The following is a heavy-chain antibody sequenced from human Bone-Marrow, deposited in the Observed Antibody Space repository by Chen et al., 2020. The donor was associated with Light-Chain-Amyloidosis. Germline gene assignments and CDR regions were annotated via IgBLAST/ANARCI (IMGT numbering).Heavy chain of an antibody. Sequence: EVQLVESGGGLVKPGGSLRLSCAASGFTFSNAWMSWVRQAPGKGLEWVGRIKRKAHGGTTDYAEPVEGSFTISRDDSTHTMYLQMNSLKTEDTAVYYCIPEARDFWSGYAEIDYWGQGTLVTVSS. CDR2: IKRKAHGGTT. CDR3: IPEARDFWSGYAEIDY. CDR1: GFTFSNAW. V-gene: IGHV3-15*01. D-gene: IGHD3-3*01. J-gene: IGHJ4*02.